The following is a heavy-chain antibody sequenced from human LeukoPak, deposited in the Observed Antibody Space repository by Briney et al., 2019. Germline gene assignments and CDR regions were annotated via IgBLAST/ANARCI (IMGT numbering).Heavy chain of an antibody. J-gene: IGHJ3*02. Sequence: GGSLRLSCAASGFTFSSHWMHWVRQAPGKGLVWVSRINGDGSNTTYADSVKGRFTISRDNAKNTLYLQMNSLTAEDTAGYHFSRSKRWYSADAFDIWGERTTLTVSS. D-gene: IGHD2-15*01. CDR2: INGDGSNT. CDR3: SRSKRWYSADAFDI. CDR1: GFTFSSHW. V-gene: IGHV3-74*03.